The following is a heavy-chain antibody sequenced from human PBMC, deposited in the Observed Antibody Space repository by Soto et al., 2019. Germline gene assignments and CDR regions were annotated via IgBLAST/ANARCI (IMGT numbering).Heavy chain of an antibody. J-gene: IGHJ4*02. V-gene: IGHV3-33*01. CDR3: ARGGNTTYWSLEDMYYFYY. CDR1: GFTFSSYG. D-gene: IGHD2-8*02. CDR2: IWYDGSNK. Sequence: QVQLVESGGGVVQPGRSLRLSCAASGFTFSSYGMHWVRQAPGKGLEWVAVIWYDGSNKYYADSVKGRFTSSRDNSKNTLYLQMNSLRAEDTAVYYCARGGNTTYWSLEDMYYFYYWGQGTLVTVSS.